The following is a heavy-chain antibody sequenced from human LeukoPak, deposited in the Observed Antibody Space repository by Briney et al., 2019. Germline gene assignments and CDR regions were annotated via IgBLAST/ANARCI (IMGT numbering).Heavy chain of an antibody. V-gene: IGHV3-53*01. J-gene: IGHJ3*02. D-gene: IGHD7-27*01. CDR3: AREIGQLGGAFDI. CDR2: IYGGPTA. CDR1: GFTVSTVN. Sequence: GGSLRLSCAASGFTVSTVNTTWVRQAPGKGLEWVSVIYGGPTAFYADSVKDRFTISRDNPKNTLNLQMNSLRAEDTAVYYCAREIGQLGGAFDIWGQGTMVTVSS.